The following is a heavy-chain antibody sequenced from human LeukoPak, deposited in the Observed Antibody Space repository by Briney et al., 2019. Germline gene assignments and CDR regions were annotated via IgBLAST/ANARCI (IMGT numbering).Heavy chain of an antibody. J-gene: IGHJ4*02. V-gene: IGHV3-73*01. D-gene: IGHD3-10*01. CDR2: IRSKANSYAT. CDR3: TRRSERGFDY. CDR1: GFTFSGSA. Sequence: GGSLILSCAASGFTFSGSAMHWVRQASGKGLEWVGRIRSKANSYATAYAASVKGRFTISRDDSKNTAYLQMNSLKTEDTAVYYCTRRSERGFDYWGQGTLVTVSS.